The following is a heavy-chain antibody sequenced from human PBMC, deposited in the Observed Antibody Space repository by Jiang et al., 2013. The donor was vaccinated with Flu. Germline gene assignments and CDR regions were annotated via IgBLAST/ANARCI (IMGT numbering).Heavy chain of an antibody. CDR3: TGGAGPHDY. Sequence: LKPSETLSLTCAVYGGSFSGYYWSWIRQPPGKGLEWIGEINHSGSTNYNPSLKSRVTISVDTSKNQFSLKLSSVTAADTAVYYCTGGAGPHDYWGQGTLVTVSS. V-gene: IGHV4-34*01. D-gene: IGHD7-27*01. CDR1: GGSFSGYY. J-gene: IGHJ4*02. CDR2: INHSGST.